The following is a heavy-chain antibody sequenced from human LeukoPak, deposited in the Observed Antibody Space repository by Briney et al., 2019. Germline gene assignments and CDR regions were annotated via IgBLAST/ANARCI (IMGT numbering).Heavy chain of an antibody. D-gene: IGHD3-3*01. J-gene: IGHJ5*02. V-gene: IGHV4-31*03. CDR1: GGSISSGGYY. CDR2: IYYSGST. Sequence: SQTLSLTCTVSGGSISSGGYYWSWIRQHPGKGLEWIGYIYYSGSTYYNPSLKSRVTISVDTSKNQFSLKLSSVTAADTAVYYCARVITLFGVVITNWFDPWGQGTLVTVSS. CDR3: ARVITLFGVVITNWFDP.